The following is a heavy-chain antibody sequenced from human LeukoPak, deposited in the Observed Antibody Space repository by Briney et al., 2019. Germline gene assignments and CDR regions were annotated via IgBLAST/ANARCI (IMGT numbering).Heavy chain of an antibody. J-gene: IGHJ4*02. Sequence: ASVKVSCKASGYTFTSYDINWVRQATGQGLEWMGWMNPNSDNTGYAQKFQGRVAMTRNTSISTAYMELSSLTSDDTAVYYCARGRAASTPRYWGQGPLVIVSS. V-gene: IGHV1-8*01. D-gene: IGHD2-15*01. CDR2: MNPNSDNT. CDR1: GYTFTSYD. CDR3: ARGRAASTPRY.